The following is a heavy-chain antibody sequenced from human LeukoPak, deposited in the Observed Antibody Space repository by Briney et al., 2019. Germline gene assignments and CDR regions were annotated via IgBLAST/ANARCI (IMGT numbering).Heavy chain of an antibody. D-gene: IGHD5-24*01. CDR1: GFTFDDYA. V-gene: IGHV3-9*01. CDR2: ISWNSGSI. J-gene: IGHJ6*02. Sequence: GGSLRLSCAASGFTFDDYAMHWVRQAPGKGLEWVSGISWNSGSIGYADSVKGRFTISRDNAKNSLYLQMNSLRAEDTALYYCAKSEMATPEGYYYYGMDAWGQGTTVTVSS. CDR3: AKSEMATPEGYYYYGMDA.